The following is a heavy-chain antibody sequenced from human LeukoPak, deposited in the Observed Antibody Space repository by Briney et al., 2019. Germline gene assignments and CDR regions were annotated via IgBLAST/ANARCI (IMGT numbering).Heavy chain of an antibody. J-gene: IGHJ4*02. D-gene: IGHD4-17*01. Sequence: PSETLSLTCTVSGASSSSYYWSWIRQPPGKGLEWIGYVYYTGNTNFNPSLKSRVTISVDTSKNQFSLKLSSVTAADTAVYYCARVDYGDYDYWGQGTLVTVSS. V-gene: IGHV4-59*12. CDR1: GASSSSYY. CDR2: VYYTGNT. CDR3: ARVDYGDYDY.